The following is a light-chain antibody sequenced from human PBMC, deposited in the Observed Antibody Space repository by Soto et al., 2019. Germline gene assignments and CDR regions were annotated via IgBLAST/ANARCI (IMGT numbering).Light chain of an antibody. CDR3: GTWDTSLSRV. Sequence: QSVLTQPPSVYAAPGEKVTISCSGSSSDIGRHHVSWYQQLPGTAPKLLIYENTKRPSGIPDRFSGSKSGTSATLGITGLQTGDEADYYCGTWDTSLSRVFGTGTKVTVL. J-gene: IGLJ1*01. V-gene: IGLV1-51*02. CDR2: ENT. CDR1: SSDIGRHH.